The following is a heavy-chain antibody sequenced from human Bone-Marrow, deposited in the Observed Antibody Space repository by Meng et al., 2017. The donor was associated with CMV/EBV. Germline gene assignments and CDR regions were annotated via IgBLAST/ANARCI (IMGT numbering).Heavy chain of an antibody. CDR3: PREVAPWSYYYGMDV. CDR1: GGSISSYY. J-gene: IGHJ6*02. CDR2: IYYSGST. D-gene: IGHD2-21*01. V-gene: IGHV4-59*01. Sequence: SETLSLTCTVSGGSISSYYWSWIRQPPGKGLEWIGYIYYSGSTNYNPSLKSLVTISVDTSKNQFSLKLSSVTAADTAVYYCPREVAPWSYYYGMDVWGQETTVTVSS.